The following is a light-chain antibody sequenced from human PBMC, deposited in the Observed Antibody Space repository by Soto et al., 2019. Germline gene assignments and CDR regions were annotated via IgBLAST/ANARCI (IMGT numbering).Light chain of an antibody. CDR3: QQYETYSWT. J-gene: IGKJ1*01. CDR2: RAS. Sequence: DIQMTQSPSTLSASVGDRVTNTCRASQNINTWLAWYQQKPGKGPTLLIYRASRLESGVPSRFSGSGSGTEFALTISSLQPADFATYYCQQYETYSWTFGQGTKVEV. V-gene: IGKV1-5*03. CDR1: QNINTW.